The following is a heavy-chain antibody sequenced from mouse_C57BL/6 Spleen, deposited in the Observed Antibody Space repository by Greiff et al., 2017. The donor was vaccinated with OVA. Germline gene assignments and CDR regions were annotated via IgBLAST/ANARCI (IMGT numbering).Heavy chain of an antibody. V-gene: IGHV3-1*01. CDR2: ISYSGST. Sequence: DVQLQESGPGMVKPSQSLSLTCTVTGYSITSGYDWHWIRHFPGNKLEWMGYISYSGSTNYNPSLKSRISITHDTSKNHFFLKLNSVTTEDTATYYCARRGNYGDWYFDVWGTGTTVTVSS. CDR3: ARRGNYGDWYFDV. J-gene: IGHJ1*03. CDR1: GYSITSGYD. D-gene: IGHD2-1*01.